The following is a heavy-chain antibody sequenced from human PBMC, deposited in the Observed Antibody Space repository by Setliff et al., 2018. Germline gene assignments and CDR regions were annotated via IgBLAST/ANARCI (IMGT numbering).Heavy chain of an antibody. CDR1: GFMFRGYL. V-gene: IGHV3-7*03. Sequence: PGGSLRLSCAASGFMFRGYLMAWVRQAPGKGLEWVASIRQDGFEKHYVDSVKGRFTISRDNGEDSMYLQMSSLRAEDTAVYYCTTVAIQIWSASGAFDIWGRGVLVTV. CDR3: TTVAIQIWSASGAFDI. D-gene: IGHD5-18*01. J-gene: IGHJ3*02. CDR2: IRQDGFEK.